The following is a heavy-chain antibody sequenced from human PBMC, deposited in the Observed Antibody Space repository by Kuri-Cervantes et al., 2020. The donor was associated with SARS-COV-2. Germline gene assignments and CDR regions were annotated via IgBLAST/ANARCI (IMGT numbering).Heavy chain of an antibody. D-gene: IGHD1-26*01. CDR1: GFTFSSYG. CDR3: AREGVVGATTYYYYGMDV. Sequence: GESLKISFAASGFTFSSYGMHWVRQAPGKGLEWVAVISYDGSNKYYADSVKGRFTISRDNSKNTLYPQMNSLRAEDTAVYYCAREGVVGATTYYYYGMDVWGQGTTVTVSS. V-gene: IGHV3-30*03. J-gene: IGHJ6*02. CDR2: ISYDGSNK.